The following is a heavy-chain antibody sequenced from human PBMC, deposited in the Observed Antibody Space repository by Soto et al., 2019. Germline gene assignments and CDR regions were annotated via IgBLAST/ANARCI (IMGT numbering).Heavy chain of an antibody. D-gene: IGHD6-6*01. CDR2: ISGSGGST. CDR3: AKVGLRIAARPDWFDP. J-gene: IGHJ5*02. Sequence: PGKGLEWVSAISGSGGSTYYADSVKGRFTISRDNSKNTLYLQMNSLRAEDTAVYYCAKVGLRIAARPDWFDPWGQGTLVTVSS. V-gene: IGHV3-23*01.